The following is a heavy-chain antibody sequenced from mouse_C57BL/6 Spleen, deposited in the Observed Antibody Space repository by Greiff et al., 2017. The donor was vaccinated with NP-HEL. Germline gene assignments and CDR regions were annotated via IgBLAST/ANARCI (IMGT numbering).Heavy chain of an antibody. V-gene: IGHV10-3*01. Sequence: EVQGVESGGGLVQPKGSLKLSCAASGFTFNTYAMHWVRQAPGKGLEWVARIRSKSSNYATYYADSVKDRFTISRDDSQSMLYLQMNNLKTEDTAMYYCVRGGLRQGYYAMDYWGQGTSVTVSS. CDR1: GFTFNTYA. D-gene: IGHD2-4*01. J-gene: IGHJ4*01. CDR3: VRGGLRQGYYAMDY. CDR2: IRSKSSNYAT.